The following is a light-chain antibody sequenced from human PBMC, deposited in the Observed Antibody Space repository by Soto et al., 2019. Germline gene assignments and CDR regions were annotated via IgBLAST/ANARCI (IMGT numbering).Light chain of an antibody. CDR2: GAS. Sequence: EIVMTQSPATLSVSPGERATLSCWASQSVSSNLAWYQQKPGQAPRLLIYGASTRATGIPARFSGSGSGTEFTLTISSLQSEDFAVYYCQQYNNWPPKYTFGQGTKLEIK. J-gene: IGKJ2*01. V-gene: IGKV3-15*01. CDR1: QSVSSN. CDR3: QQYNNWPPKYT.